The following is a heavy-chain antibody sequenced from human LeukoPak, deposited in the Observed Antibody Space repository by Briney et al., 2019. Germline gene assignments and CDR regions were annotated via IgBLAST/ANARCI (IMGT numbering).Heavy chain of an antibody. CDR1: GGSISSYY. D-gene: IGHD6-19*01. V-gene: IGHV4-59*01. CDR3: ARGIAVAASYYYGMDV. J-gene: IGHJ6*02. Sequence: SETLSLTCTVSGGSISSYYWSWIRQPPGKGLGWVGYIYYSGSTNYNPSLKSRVTISVDTSKSQFSLKLSSVTAADTAVYYCARGIAVAASYYYGMDVWGQGTTVTVSS. CDR2: IYYSGST.